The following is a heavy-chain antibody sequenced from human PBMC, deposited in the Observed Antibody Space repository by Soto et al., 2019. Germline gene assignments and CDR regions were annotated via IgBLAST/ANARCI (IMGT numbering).Heavy chain of an antibody. D-gene: IGHD5-18*01. CDR3: ARDNRVDTAMGLDY. CDR2: IYSGGST. CDR1: GFTVSSYY. Sequence: EVQLVESGGGLIQPGGSLRLSCAASGFTVSSYYMSWVRQAPGKGLEWVSVIYSGGSTYYADSVKGRFTISRDNSKNTLDLQMNSLRAEDTAVYYCARDNRVDTAMGLDYWGQGTLVTVSS. J-gene: IGHJ4*02. V-gene: IGHV3-53*01.